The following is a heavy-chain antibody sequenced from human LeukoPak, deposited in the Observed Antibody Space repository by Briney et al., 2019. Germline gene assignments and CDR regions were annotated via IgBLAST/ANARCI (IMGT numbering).Heavy chain of an antibody. D-gene: IGHD6-13*01. CDR1: GDSVSSNSAA. Sequence: SQTLSLTCAISGDSVSSNSAAWNWIRQSPSRGLEWLGRTYYRSKWYNDYAVSVKSRITINPDTFKNQFSLQLNSVTPEDTAVYYCASAYSSSWYASPSWFDPWGQGTLVTVSS. CDR2: TYYRSKWYN. V-gene: IGHV6-1*01. J-gene: IGHJ5*02. CDR3: ASAYSSSWYASPSWFDP.